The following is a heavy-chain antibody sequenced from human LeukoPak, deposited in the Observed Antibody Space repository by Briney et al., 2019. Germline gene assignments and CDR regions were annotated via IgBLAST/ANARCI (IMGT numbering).Heavy chain of an antibody. Sequence: SETLSLTCTVSASSISSNFHWAWIRQLPEKGLEWIGNIYHTGSTYYNPSLKSRVTISVDTSKNQFSLKLSSVTAADTAVYYCARERGYCSGGSCYDRADYWGQGTLVTVSS. D-gene: IGHD2-15*01. CDR1: ASSISSNFH. J-gene: IGHJ4*02. CDR3: ARERGYCSGGSCYDRADY. CDR2: IYHTGST. V-gene: IGHV4-38-2*02.